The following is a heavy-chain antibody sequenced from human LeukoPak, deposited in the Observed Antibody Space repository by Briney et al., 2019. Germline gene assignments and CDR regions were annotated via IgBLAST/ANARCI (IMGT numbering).Heavy chain of an antibody. V-gene: IGHV4-34*01. J-gene: IGHJ6*04. Sequence: SETLSLTCAVYGWSFSGYYWSWIRQPPGKGLEWIGEINHSGSTNYNPSPKSRGTTTLKASKKHVSLKHISVTAAETAVYYCARGRVVRGVITRASYYGMDVRGKGTTVSVSS. CDR1: GWSFSGYY. D-gene: IGHD3-10*01. CDR3: ARGRVVRGVITRASYYGMDV. CDR2: INHSGST.